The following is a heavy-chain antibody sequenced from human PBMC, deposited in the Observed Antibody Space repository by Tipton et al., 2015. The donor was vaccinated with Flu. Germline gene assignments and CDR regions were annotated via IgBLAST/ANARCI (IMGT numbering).Heavy chain of an antibody. D-gene: IGHD2-2*01. CDR1: GGTFSSYA. J-gene: IGHJ4*02. V-gene: IGHV1-69*01. CDR2: ISPMFGTA. Sequence: QLVQSGAEVKKPGSSVKVSCKAIGGTFSSYAINWVRQAPGQGLEWMGGISPMFGTANYAQKFQGRVTINADESTRTAYMELSSLRSEDTAVYYCARGGGPYCSSTSCFDTDYWGQGTLVTVSS. CDR3: ARGGGPYCSSTSCFDTDY.